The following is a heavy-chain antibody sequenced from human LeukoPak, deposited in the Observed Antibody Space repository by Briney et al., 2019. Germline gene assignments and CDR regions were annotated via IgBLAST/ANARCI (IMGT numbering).Heavy chain of an antibody. J-gene: IGHJ5*02. CDR1: GFTVSTNY. D-gene: IGHD2-15*01. CDR2: IYSDGTT. Sequence: GGSLRLSCAASGFTVSTNYMSWVRQAPGKGLEWVSVIYSDGTTYYADSVKARFTISRDNSKNTLYLQMNSLRVEDTAVYYCARQASSCSGGTCYSVGWFDPWGQGTLVTVSS. CDR3: ARQASSCSGGTCYSVGWFDP. V-gene: IGHV3-66*04.